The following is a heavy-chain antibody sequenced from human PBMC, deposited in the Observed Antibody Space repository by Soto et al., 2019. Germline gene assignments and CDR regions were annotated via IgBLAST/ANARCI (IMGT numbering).Heavy chain of an antibody. J-gene: IGHJ4*02. D-gene: IGHD6-13*01. CDR1: GGSISSYY. CDR3: ARSVSSNWFFDS. CDR2: IYYSGST. V-gene: IGHV4-59*08. Sequence: QVQLQESGPGLVKPSETLSLTCTVSGGSISSYYWSWIRQPPGKGPEWIGYIYYSGSTHYNRSLKSRVSMSVDTSKNELSLTVSSVTAADTAVYYCARSVSSNWFFDSWGQGTLVTVSS.